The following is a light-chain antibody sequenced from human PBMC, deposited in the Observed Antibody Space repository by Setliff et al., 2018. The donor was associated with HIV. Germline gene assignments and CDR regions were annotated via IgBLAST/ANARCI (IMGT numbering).Light chain of an antibody. CDR3: VVWDDSLNVWL. CDR1: SSNIGSRT. Sequence: QPALAQPPSASGTPGQRVTISCSGTSSNIGSRTVNWYQQVPGTAPKLLIFDNNERPSGVPDRFSASKSGTSASLAISGLQSEDEADYYCVVWDDSLNVWLFGGGTK. V-gene: IGLV1-44*01. J-gene: IGLJ3*02. CDR2: DNN.